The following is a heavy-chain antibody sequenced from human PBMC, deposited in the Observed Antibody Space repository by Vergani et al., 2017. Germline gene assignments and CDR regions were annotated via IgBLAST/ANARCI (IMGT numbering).Heavy chain of an antibody. CDR3: ARGSGIAAAGTGY. J-gene: IGHJ4*02. CDR1: GGTFSSYA. CDR2: IIPIFGTA. V-gene: IGHV1-69*15. D-gene: IGHD6-13*01. Sequence: QVQLVQSGAEVKKPGSSVKVSCKASGGTFSSYAISWVRQAPGQGLEWMGRIIPIFGTANYAQKFQGRVTVTADESTSTAYIELSSLKSEDAAVYYCARGSGIAAAGTGYWGQGTLVTVSS.